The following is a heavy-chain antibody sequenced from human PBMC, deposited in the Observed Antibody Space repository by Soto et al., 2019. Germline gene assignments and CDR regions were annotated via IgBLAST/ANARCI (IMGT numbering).Heavy chain of an antibody. V-gene: IGHV4-30-4*01. CDR1: GDSISNLDYF. CDR3: ARGRYCLTGRCFPNWFDS. J-gene: IGHJ5*01. Sequence: PSETLSLTCSVSGDSISNLDYFWAWIRQPPGQALEYIGYIYKSATTYYNPPFESRVAISVDTSKSQFSLNVTSVTAADTAVYFCARGRYCLTGRCFPNWFDSWGQGALVTVS. D-gene: IGHD7-27*01. CDR2: IYKSATT.